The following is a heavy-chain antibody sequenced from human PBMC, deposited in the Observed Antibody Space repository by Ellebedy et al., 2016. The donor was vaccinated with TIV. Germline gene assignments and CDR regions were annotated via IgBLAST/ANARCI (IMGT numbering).Heavy chain of an antibody. J-gene: IGHJ5*02. D-gene: IGHD2-21*02. V-gene: IGHV3-23*01. CDR2: IYGSGGGT. Sequence: PGGSLRLSCAASGFAFSNYAMNWVRQAPGKGLEWVSGIYGSGGGTYYAGSVKGRFTISRDNAKNSLYLQMNSLRDEDTAVYYCARAIGVADCSWGQGTLVTVSS. CDR3: ARAIGVADCS. CDR1: GFAFSNYA.